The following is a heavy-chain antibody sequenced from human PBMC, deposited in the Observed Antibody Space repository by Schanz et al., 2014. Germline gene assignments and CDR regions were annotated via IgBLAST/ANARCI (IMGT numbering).Heavy chain of an antibody. Sequence: QVQLEQSGAEVKKPGASVKVSCKASGYTFTDYGVIWVRQAPGQGLEWMGIINPIGGSTTYAQKFRGAVTLTTDTSTDTAYLELTSLRSEDTAVYYCARGSPENMIRGELDYWGQGTLVTVSS. CDR2: INPIGGST. J-gene: IGHJ4*02. V-gene: IGHV1-46*03. D-gene: IGHD3-10*01. CDR3: ARGSPENMIRGELDY. CDR1: GYTFTDYG.